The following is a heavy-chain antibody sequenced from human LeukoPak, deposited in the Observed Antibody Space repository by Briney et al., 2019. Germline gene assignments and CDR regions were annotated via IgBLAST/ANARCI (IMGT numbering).Heavy chain of an antibody. CDR2: ISSNGGST. Sequence: GGSLRLSCAASGFTFSSYAMHWVRQAPGKGLEYVSAISSNGGSTYYANSVKGRFTISRDNSKNTLYLQMGSLRAEDMAVYYCARPEGSSWSNYYYYYMDVWGKGTTVTISS. J-gene: IGHJ6*03. V-gene: IGHV3-64*01. CDR1: GFTFSSYA. CDR3: ARPEGSSWSNYYYYYMDV. D-gene: IGHD6-13*01.